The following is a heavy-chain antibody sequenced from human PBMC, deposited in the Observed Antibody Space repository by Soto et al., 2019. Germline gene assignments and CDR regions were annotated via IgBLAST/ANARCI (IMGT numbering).Heavy chain of an antibody. CDR3: ARHYSSGSRNWFDP. J-gene: IGHJ5*02. D-gene: IGHD6-19*01. Sequence: PAETLSLTCSVSGGSINSSSYFWGWVRQPPGKGLEWIGSIYYSGSTYYNPSLRSRVTISVDTSKNQFSLKLSSVTAADTAVFYCARHYSSGSRNWFDPWGQGTLVTVSS. V-gene: IGHV4-39*01. CDR1: GGSINSSSYF. CDR2: IYYSGST.